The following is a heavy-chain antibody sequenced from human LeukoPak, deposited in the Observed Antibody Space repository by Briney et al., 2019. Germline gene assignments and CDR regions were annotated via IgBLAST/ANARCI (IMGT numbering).Heavy chain of an antibody. CDR1: GFTFSSYG. J-gene: IGHJ4*02. V-gene: IGHV3-33*01. CDR3: ARDGFGESFFDY. CDR2: IWYDGSNK. Sequence: GGSLRLSCAASGFTFSSYGMHWVRQAPGKGLEWVAVIWYDGSNKYYADSVKGRFAISRDNCKNTLYLQMNSLRAEDTAVYYCARDGFGESFFDYWGQGTLVTVSS. D-gene: IGHD3-10*01.